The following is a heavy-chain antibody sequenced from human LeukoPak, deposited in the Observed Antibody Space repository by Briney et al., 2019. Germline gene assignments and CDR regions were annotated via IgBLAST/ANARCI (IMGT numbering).Heavy chain of an antibody. V-gene: IGHV3-48*01. CDR3: ARETNDWNFDY. CDR2: ISSSSSTI. CDR1: GFTFSSYS. J-gene: IGHJ4*02. Sequence: GGSLRLSCAASGFTFSSYSMNWVRQAPGKGLEWVSYISSSSSTIYYADSVKGRFTISRDNAKNSLYLQMNSLRAEDTAVYYCARETNDWNFDYWGQRTLVTVSS. D-gene: IGHD1-1*01.